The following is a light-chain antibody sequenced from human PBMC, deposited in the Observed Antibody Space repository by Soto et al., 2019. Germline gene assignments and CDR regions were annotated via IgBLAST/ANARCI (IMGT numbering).Light chain of an antibody. CDR1: QRIGTR. CDR3: QQYNTFSPEWT. V-gene: IGKV1-5*03. CDR2: EAS. Sequence: DIQMTQSPSTLSTSVGDRVTITCRASQRIGTRLAWYQQKPGKAPNLLIYEASSLESGVPSRFSGSGSGTEFTLTISSLQPDDFATYYCQQYNTFSPEWTFGQGTKVEIK. J-gene: IGKJ1*01.